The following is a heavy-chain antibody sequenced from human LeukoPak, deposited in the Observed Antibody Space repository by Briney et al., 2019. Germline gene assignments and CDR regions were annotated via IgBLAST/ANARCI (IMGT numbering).Heavy chain of an antibody. J-gene: IGHJ4*02. CDR3: ARDAPRVPDY. D-gene: IGHD3-10*01. V-gene: IGHV3-7*01. Sequence: GGSLRLSCAASGFTFSTYSMNWVRQAPGKGLEWVANIKQDGSEKYYVDSVKGRFTISRDNAKNSLYLQMNSLRAEDTAVYYCARDAPRVPDYWGQGTLVTVSS. CDR1: GFTFSTYS. CDR2: IKQDGSEK.